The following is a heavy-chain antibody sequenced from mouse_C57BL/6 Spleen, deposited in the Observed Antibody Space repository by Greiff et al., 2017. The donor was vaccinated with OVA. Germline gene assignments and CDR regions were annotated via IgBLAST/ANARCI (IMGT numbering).Heavy chain of an antibody. CDR3: ARRFYYGNYTYAMDY. D-gene: IGHD2-1*01. J-gene: IGHJ4*01. Sequence: DVQLVESGGGLVKPGGSLKLSCAASGFTFSDYGMHWVRQAPEKGLEWVAYISSGSSTIYYADTVKGRFTISRDNAKNTLFLQMTSLRSEDTAMYYCARRFYYGNYTYAMDYWGQGTSVTVSS. CDR1: GFTFSDYG. V-gene: IGHV5-17*01. CDR2: ISSGSSTI.